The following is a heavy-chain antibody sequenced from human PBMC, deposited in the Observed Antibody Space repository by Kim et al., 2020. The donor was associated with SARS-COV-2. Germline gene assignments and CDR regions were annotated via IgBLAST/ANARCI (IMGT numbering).Heavy chain of an antibody. Sequence: GGSLRLSCADYGFSFSSYWMSWVRKDPGKGLEWVANIKQDGSEKQYVDSLKGRITIYRDNDKNSLYLQMNSLSAEDTAVYYCTRGMRTSAHCGQVNRV. CDR1: GFSFSSYW. J-gene: IGHJ1*01. CDR3: TRGMRTSAH. D-gene: IGHD2-8*01. V-gene: IGHV3-7*01. CDR2: IKQDGSEK.